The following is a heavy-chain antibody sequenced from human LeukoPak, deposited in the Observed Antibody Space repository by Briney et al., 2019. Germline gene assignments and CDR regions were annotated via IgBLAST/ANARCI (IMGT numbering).Heavy chain of an antibody. Sequence: GGSLRLSCAASRFTFSNYWMSWVRQAPGKGLEWEANIKQDGSEKNYVGSVKGRFTISRDNAKNSLYLQMNSLRVEDTAVYYCAREERESGGWDVWGQGTTVTVSS. V-gene: IGHV3-7*04. CDR3: AREERESGGWDV. CDR1: RFTFSNYW. J-gene: IGHJ6*02. CDR2: IKQDGSEK. D-gene: IGHD1-1*01.